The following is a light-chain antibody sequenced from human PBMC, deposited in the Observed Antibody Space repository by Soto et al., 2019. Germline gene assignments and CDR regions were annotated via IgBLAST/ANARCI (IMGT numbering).Light chain of an antibody. CDR1: QSVSSDS. V-gene: IGKV3-20*01. CDR3: PHYGRLLLP. J-gene: IGKJ4*01. CDR2: GAS. Sequence: EIVLTQSPGTLSLSPGERATLSCRASQSVSSDSLAWYQQKSGQAPRLLIYGASSRATGIPDRFSGSGSGTDFTLTISRLEPEVFAMYYCPHYGRLLLPCGGGTKVEIK.